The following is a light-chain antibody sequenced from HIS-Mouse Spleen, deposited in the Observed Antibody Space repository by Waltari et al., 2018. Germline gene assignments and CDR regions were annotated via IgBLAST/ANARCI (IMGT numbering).Light chain of an antibody. CDR3: CSYAGSSTYWV. CDR2: EGS. J-gene: IGLJ3*02. CDR1: RTDVGSYNL. V-gene: IGLV2-23*01. Sequence: QSALPQPASVSGSPGQSITISCTGTRTDVGSYNLVSWYQQHPGKAPKLMIYEGSTRPSGVSNRFSGSKSGNTASLTISGLQAEDEADYYCCSYAGSSTYWVFGGGTKLTVL.